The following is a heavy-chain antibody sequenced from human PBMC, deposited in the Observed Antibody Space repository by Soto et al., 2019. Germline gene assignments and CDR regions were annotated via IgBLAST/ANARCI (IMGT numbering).Heavy chain of an antibody. J-gene: IGHJ5*01. CDR3: AKDAVPYNGKWDWFDS. D-gene: IGHD1-26*01. CDR1: RFTFSDYA. V-gene: IGHV3-23*01. CDR2: IGGGGTDT. Sequence: DVQLLESGGGLVQPGGSLTLSCTASRFTFSDYAMSWVRQAPGKGLEWVSAIGGGGTDTYYADSVKGRFTISRDNSKNTLYLQMISLRDEDTAVYYCAKDAVPYNGKWDWFDSWGQGALVTVSS.